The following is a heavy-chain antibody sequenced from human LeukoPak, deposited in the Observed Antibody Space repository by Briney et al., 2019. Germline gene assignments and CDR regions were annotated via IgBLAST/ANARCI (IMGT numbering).Heavy chain of an antibody. J-gene: IGHJ4*02. CDR1: GGTFSGYY. Sequence: PSETLSLTCDVYGGTFSGYYWSWIRQPPGKGLEWIGEINHSGSTNYNPSLKSRVTISVDTSKNQFSLKLSSVTAADTAVYYCARVRGYDFWSGYSSGFDYWGQGTLVTVSS. V-gene: IGHV4-34*01. D-gene: IGHD3-3*01. CDR2: INHSGST. CDR3: ARVRGYDFWSGYSSGFDY.